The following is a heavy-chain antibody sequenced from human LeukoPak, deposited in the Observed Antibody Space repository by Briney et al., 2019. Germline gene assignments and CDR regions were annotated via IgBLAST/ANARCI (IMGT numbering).Heavy chain of an antibody. V-gene: IGHV4-31*02. Sequence: SQTLSLTCTVSGVSISGGGYYWGWIRQHPGKGLEWIEYIDYSGSTYYNPSLKSRVTISVNTSKNQFSLNLSSVTAADTAVYYCRFTVRGYYYYYMDVWGKGTTVTVSS. CDR3: RFTVRGYYYYYMDV. J-gene: IGHJ6*03. CDR1: GVSISGGGYY. CDR2: IDYSGST. D-gene: IGHD3-16*01.